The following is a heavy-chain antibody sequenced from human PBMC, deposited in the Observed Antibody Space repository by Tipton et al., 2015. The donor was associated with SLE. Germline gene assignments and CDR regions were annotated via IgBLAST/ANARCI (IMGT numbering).Heavy chain of an antibody. CDR1: GGSFSGYY. CDR3: AREDDSSYGNWFDP. D-gene: IGHD4-11*01. J-gene: IGHJ5*02. V-gene: IGHV4-34*01. CDR2: INHSGST. Sequence: GLVKPSETLSLTCAVYGGSFSGYYWSWIRQPPGKGLEWIGEINHSGSTNYNPSLRSRVTISVDTSKNQFSLKLTSVTAADTAVYYCAREDDSSYGNWFDPWGQGTLVTVSS.